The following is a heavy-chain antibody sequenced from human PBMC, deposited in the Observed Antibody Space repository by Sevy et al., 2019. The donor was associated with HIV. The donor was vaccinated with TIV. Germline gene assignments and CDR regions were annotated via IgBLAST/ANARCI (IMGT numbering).Heavy chain of an antibody. CDR1: GVSISGYY. CDR2: IYYSGRT. V-gene: IGHV4-59*01. Sequence: SETLSLTCSVSGVSISGYYWTWIRQTPGKGLEWIGYIYYSGRTNYNPSLQGRVAISSDTSKNQFSLKLSSVTAADTAVYYCARALAEYYYAMDAWGQGTTVTVSS. CDR3: ARALAEYYYAMDA. J-gene: IGHJ6*02.